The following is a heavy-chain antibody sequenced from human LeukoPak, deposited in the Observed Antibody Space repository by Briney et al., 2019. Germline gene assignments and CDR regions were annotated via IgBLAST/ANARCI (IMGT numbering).Heavy chain of an antibody. D-gene: IGHD5-12*01. CDR3: ARDLYSGYGGYFDS. CDR2: VYTSGST. Sequence: SGTLSLTCTVSDGSISSGSYYWSWIRQSAGTGLEWIGRVYTSGSTNYNPSLKSRVTISVDKSKNHFSLNLTSVTAADTAVYFCARDLYSGYGGYFDSWGQGTLVTVSS. J-gene: IGHJ4*02. CDR1: DGSISSGSYY. V-gene: IGHV4-61*02.